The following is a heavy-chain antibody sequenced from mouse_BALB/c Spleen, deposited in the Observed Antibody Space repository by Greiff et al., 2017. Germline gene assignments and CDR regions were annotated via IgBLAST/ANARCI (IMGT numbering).Heavy chain of an antibody. CDR1: GYSITSGYY. CDR3: ATYYGNYELAY. V-gene: IGHV3-6*02. J-gene: IGHJ3*01. Sequence: ESGPGLVKPSQSLSLTCSVTGYSITSGYYWNWIRQFPGNKLEWMGYISYDGSNNYNPSLKNRISITRDTSKNQFFLKLNSVTTEDTATYYCATYYGNYELAYWGQGTLVTVSA. CDR2: ISYDGSN. D-gene: IGHD2-10*01.